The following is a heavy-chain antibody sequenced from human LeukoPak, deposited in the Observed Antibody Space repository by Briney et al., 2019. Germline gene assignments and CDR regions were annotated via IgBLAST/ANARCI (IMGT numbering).Heavy chain of an antibody. D-gene: IGHD3-22*01. J-gene: IGHJ4*02. Sequence: GGSLRLSCAASGFTFDDHAMHWVRQAPGKGLEWVSGISWNSGSIGYADSVKGRFTISRDNAENSLYLQMNSLRAEDTALYYCAKSHYYDSSGYYYWGQGTLVTVSS. CDR3: AKSHYYDSSGYYY. CDR2: ISWNSGSI. CDR1: GFTFDDHA. V-gene: IGHV3-9*01.